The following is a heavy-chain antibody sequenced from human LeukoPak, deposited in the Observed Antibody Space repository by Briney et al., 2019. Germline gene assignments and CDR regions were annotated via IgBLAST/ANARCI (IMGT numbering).Heavy chain of an antibody. CDR2: IYTSGST. J-gene: IGHJ4*02. CDR1: GGSISSYY. CDR3: ARQTIVVVTATRGYYFDY. V-gene: IGHV4-4*07. Sequence: SETLSLTCTVSGGSISSYYWSWIRQPAGKGLEWIGRIYTSGSTYYNPSLKSRVTISVDTSKNQFSLKLSSVTAADTAVYYCARQTIVVVTATRGYYFDYWGQGTLVTVSS. D-gene: IGHD2-21*02.